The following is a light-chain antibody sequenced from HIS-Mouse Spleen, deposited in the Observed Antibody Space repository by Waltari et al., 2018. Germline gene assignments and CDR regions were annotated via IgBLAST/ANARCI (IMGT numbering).Light chain of an antibody. CDR3: QVWDSSSDHVV. CDR2: DDS. V-gene: IGLV3-21*03. Sequence: SYVLTQPPSVSVAPGKTARITCGGNNIGSKSVHWYQQKPGQAPVLVVYDDSDRPSGIPERVSGSNAGNTATRTISRVEAGDEADYYCQVWDSSSDHVVFGGGTKLTVL. CDR1: NIGSKS. J-gene: IGLJ2*01.